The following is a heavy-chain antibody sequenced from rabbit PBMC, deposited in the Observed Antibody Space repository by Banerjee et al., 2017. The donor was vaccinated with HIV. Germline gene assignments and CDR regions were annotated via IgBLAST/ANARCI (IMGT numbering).Heavy chain of an antibody. J-gene: IGHJ4*01. Sequence: QSLEESGGDLVKPGASLTLTCTASGLDFSSSDWICWVRQAPGKGLEWIGYIDPVFDTTYYASWVNGRFTISSHNAQNTLYLQLNSLTAADTATYFCARRAGYPSYGYVAYYFNLWGQGTLVTVS. CDR1: GLDFSSSDW. D-gene: IGHD3-1*01. CDR2: IDPVFDTT. CDR3: ARRAGYPSYGYVAYYFNL. V-gene: IGHV1S40*01.